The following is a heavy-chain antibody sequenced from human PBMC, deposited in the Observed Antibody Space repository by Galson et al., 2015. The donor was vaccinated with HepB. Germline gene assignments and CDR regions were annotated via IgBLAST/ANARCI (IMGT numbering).Heavy chain of an antibody. CDR1: GFTFSGSA. D-gene: IGHD6-25*01. J-gene: IGHJ5*02. CDR2: IRSKAYNYAT. Sequence: SLRLSCAASGFTFSGSAIHWVRQASGKGPEWVGLIRSKAYNYATLYIPSLKGRFTISRDDSKNMAYLYIKSLKTEDTAMYFCSRLGDLSGYSSAWGQGTLVTVSS. V-gene: IGHV3-73*01. CDR3: SRLGDLSGYSSA.